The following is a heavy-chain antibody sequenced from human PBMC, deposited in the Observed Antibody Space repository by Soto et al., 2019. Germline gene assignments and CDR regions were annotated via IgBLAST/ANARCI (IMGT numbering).Heavy chain of an antibody. D-gene: IGHD6-13*01. V-gene: IGHV3-21*01. CDR3: AREYSSSWYLPHFDY. Sequence: EVQLVESGGGLVKPGGSLRLSCAASGFTFSSYSMNWVRQAPGKGLEWVSSISSSSSYIYYADSVKGRFTISRDNAKNSLYLQMNSLRAEDTAVYYCAREYSSSWYLPHFDYWGRGTLVTVSS. CDR2: ISSSSSYI. CDR1: GFTFSSYS. J-gene: IGHJ4*02.